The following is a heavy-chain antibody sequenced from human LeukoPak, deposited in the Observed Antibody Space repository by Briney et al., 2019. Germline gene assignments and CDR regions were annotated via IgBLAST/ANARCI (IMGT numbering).Heavy chain of an antibody. D-gene: IGHD3-22*01. J-gene: IGHJ4*02. CDR2: IYYSGST. Sequence: SETLSLTCTVSGGSISSYYWSWIRQPAGKGLEWIGYIYYSGSTDYNPSLKSRFTISVETSKNQFSLKLSSVTAADTAVYYCARVTGYMIEDYFDYWGQGTLVTVSS. CDR3: ARVTGYMIEDYFDY. CDR1: GGSISSYY. V-gene: IGHV4-59*01.